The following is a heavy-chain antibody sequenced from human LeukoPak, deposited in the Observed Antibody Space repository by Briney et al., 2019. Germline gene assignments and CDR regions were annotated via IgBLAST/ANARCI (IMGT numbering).Heavy chain of an antibody. J-gene: IGHJ3*02. CDR1: GFTFSSYW. V-gene: IGHV3-7*01. CDR3: ARSRDSSGYPDAFDI. CDR2: IKQDGSEK. D-gene: IGHD3-22*01. Sequence: GGSLRLSCAASGFTFSSYWMSWVRQAPGKGLEWVANIKQDGSEKYYVDPVKGRFTISRDNAKNSLYLQMNSLRAEDTAVYYCARSRDSSGYPDAFDIWGQGTMVTVSS.